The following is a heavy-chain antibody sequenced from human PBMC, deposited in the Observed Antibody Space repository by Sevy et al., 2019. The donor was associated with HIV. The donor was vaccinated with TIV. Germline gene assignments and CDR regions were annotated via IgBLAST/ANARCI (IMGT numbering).Heavy chain of an antibody. V-gene: IGHV3-30*18. D-gene: IGHD1-1*01. CDR1: GFTFSSYG. Sequence: GGSLRLSCAASGFTFSSYGMHWVRQAPGKGLEWVAVISYDGSNKYYADSVKGRFTISRDNSKNTLYLQMNSLRAEDTAVYHCAKDQTGCWFDPWGQGTLVTVSS. CDR3: AKDQTGCWFDP. CDR2: ISYDGSNK. J-gene: IGHJ5*02.